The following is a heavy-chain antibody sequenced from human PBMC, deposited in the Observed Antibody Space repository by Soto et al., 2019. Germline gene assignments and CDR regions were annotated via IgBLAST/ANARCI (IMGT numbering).Heavy chain of an antibody. CDR2: ISYDGSNK. J-gene: IGHJ4*02. CDR1: ELTSRANG. CDR3: AKELDSHSGYDF. Sequence: GGPLRFSCQASELTSRANGRHWVRHAPGKGLEWVAVISYDGSNKYYADSVKGRFTIPRDNSKNTLYLQMNSLRAEDTAVYYCAKELDSHSGYDFWGQGTLVTVSS. D-gene: IGHD5-12*01. V-gene: IGHV3-30*18.